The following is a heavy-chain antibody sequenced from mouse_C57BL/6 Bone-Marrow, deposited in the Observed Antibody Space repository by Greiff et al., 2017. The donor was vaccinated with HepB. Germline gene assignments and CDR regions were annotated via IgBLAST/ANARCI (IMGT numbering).Heavy chain of an antibody. Sequence: QVQLKESGPELVKPGASVKISCKASGYAFSSSWMNWVKQRPGKGLEWIGRIYPGDGDTNYNGKFKGKATLTADKSSSTAYLQLSSLTSEDSAVYFVALITTVVEVPYFDYWGQGTTLTVSS. V-gene: IGHV1-82*01. CDR1: GYAFSSSW. J-gene: IGHJ2*01. D-gene: IGHD1-1*01. CDR2: IYPGDGDT. CDR3: ALITTVVEVPYFDY.